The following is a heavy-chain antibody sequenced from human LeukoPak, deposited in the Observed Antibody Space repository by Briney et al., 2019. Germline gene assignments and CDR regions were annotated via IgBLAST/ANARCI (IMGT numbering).Heavy chain of an antibody. D-gene: IGHD3-3*01. Sequence: PGGSLRLSCAASGFTFGDYTMHWFRQPPGRGLQWVSLITGDGGTTSYAGSVKGRFTISRDNSKKSLYLHMSSLRNEDTALYYCAKGHFGAGHYWGQGTLVTVS. CDR3: AKGHFGAGHY. CDR2: ITGDGGTT. J-gene: IGHJ4*02. CDR1: GFTFGDYT. V-gene: IGHV3-43*02.